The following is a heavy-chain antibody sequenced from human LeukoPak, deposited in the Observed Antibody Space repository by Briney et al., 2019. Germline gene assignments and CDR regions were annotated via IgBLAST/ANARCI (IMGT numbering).Heavy chain of an antibody. CDR2: IYYSGST. V-gene: IGHV4-39*01. J-gene: IGHJ4*02. CDR1: GGSISSSSYY. Sequence: PSETLSLTCTVSGGSISSSSYYWGWIRQPPGKGLEWIGSIYYSGSTYYSPSLKSRVTISVDTSKNQFSLKLSSVTAADTAVYYCASPDSSGYYSHGTFDYWGQGTLVTVSS. D-gene: IGHD3-22*01. CDR3: ASPDSSGYYSHGTFDY.